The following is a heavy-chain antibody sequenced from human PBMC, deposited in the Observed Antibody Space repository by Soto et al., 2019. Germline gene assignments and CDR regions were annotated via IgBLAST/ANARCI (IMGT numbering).Heavy chain of an antibody. CDR3: ARGGSYYSWFDP. J-gene: IGHJ5*02. D-gene: IGHD1-26*01. V-gene: IGHV4-59*01. CDR1: GGSISSYY. CDR2: IYYSGST. Sequence: KTSETLSLTCTVSGGSISSYYWSWIRRPPGKGLEWIGYIYYSGSTNYNPSLKSRVTISVDTSKNQFSLKLSSVTAADTAVYYCARGGSYYSWFDPWGQGTLVTVSS.